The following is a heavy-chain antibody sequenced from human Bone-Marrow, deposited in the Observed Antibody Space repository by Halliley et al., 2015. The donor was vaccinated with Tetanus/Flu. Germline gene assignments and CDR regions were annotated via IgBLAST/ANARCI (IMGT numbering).Heavy chain of an antibody. J-gene: IGHJ6*02. D-gene: IGHD3-16*01. CDR2: IYDSGRT. Sequence: LRLSFTVSGGSISSSSYYWGWIRQPPGKGLEWIGSIYDSGRTYYNPSLKSRVTISVDTSKNQFSLKLSSVTAADTAVYYCARGLGMDVWGQGTTVTVSS. V-gene: IGHV4-39*01. CDR1: GGSISSSSYY. CDR3: ARGLGMDV.